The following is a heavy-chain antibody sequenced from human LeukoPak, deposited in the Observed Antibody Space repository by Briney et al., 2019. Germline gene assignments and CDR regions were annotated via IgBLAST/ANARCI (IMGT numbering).Heavy chain of an antibody. J-gene: IGHJ6*03. D-gene: IGHD6-13*01. CDR3: ARGHSSWYWVAGYYYYYMDV. V-gene: IGHV1-8*01. CDR1: GYTFTSYD. CDR2: MNPNSGNT. Sequence: GASVKVSCKASGYTFTSYDINWVRQATGQGLEWMGWMNPNSGNTGYAQKFQGRVTMTRNTSISTAYMGLSSLRSEDTAVYYCARGHSSWYWVAGYYYYYMDVWGKGTTVTISS.